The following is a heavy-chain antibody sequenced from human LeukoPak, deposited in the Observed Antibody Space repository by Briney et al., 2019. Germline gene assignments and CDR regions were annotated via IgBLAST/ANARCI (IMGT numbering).Heavy chain of an antibody. CDR2: IYYSGST. Sequence: SETLSLTCTVSGGSIINYYWSWIRQPPGKGLEWIGYIYYSGSTKYNPSLKSRVTMSVDTSKNHFSLKLTSVTAADTAVYYCATSSVYCSSANCYLMGWGQGTLVTVSS. CDR1: GGSIINYY. V-gene: IGHV4-59*12. CDR3: ATSSVYCSSANCYLMG. J-gene: IGHJ4*02. D-gene: IGHD2-2*01.